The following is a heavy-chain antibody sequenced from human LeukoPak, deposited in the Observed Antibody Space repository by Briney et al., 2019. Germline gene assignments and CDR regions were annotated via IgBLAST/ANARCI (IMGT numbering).Heavy chain of an antibody. Sequence: AASVKVSCKASGYTFTSYNMHWVRQAPGQGLEWMGIINPSGGSTSYAQKLQGRVTMTKDTSTRTVYMELSSLRSDDTAVYYCARGAELANLQDYWGQGTLVTVSS. D-gene: IGHD1-1*01. CDR3: ARGAELANLQDY. CDR1: GYTFTSYN. CDR2: INPSGGST. V-gene: IGHV1-46*04. J-gene: IGHJ4*02.